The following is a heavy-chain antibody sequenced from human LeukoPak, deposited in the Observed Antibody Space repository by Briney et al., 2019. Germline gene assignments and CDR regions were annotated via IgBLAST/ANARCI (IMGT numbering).Heavy chain of an antibody. CDR2: IYPGDSDT. J-gene: IGHJ4*02. Sequence: GESLSLSCTGSGYIFTSYWIAWVRQMPGKGLEWMGIIYPGDSDTRYSPSFQGQVTISADKSISTAYLQWSSLKASDTAMYYCARQGSYFDYWARGTLVSVSS. CDR3: ARQGSYFDY. V-gene: IGHV5-51*01. CDR1: GYIFTSYW.